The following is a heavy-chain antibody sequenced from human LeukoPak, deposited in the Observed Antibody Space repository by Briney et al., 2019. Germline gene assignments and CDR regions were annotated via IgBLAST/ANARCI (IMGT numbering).Heavy chain of an antibody. CDR3: AREWAIVAAAGNFDY. Sequence: PGGFLRLSCAASGFTFNYYSMNWVRQAPGKGLEWVSSISHIGSYIYYSDSVKGRFTISRDNAKNSLYLQMNSLRAEDTALYYCAREWAIVAAAGNFDYWGQGTLVTVSS. CDR1: GFTFNYYS. J-gene: IGHJ4*02. CDR2: ISHIGSYI. D-gene: IGHD6-13*01. V-gene: IGHV3-21*04.